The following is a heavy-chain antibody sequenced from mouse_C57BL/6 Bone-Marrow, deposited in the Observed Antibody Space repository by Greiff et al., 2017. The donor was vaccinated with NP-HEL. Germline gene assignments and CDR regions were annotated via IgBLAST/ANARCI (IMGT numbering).Heavy chain of an antibody. D-gene: IGHD1-1*01. J-gene: IGHJ2*01. CDR2: ISSGGSYT. V-gene: IGHV5-6*01. CDR1: GFTFSSYG. Sequence: EVQLVESGGDLVKPGGSLKLSCAASGFTFSSYGMSWVRQTPDKRLEWVATISSGGSYTYYPASVKGRFTISRDNAKNTLYLQMSSLKSEDTAMYYCARPYYYGSSYLFDYWGQGTTLTVSS. CDR3: ARPYYYGSSYLFDY.